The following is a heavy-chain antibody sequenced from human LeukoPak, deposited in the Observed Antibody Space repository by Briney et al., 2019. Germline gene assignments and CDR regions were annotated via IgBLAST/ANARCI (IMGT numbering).Heavy chain of an antibody. D-gene: IGHD3-16*01. J-gene: IGHJ4*02. CDR2: ISTTSGFT. Sequence: GGSLRLSCAASGFTFSSYTMNWVRQAPGKGLEWVSYISTTSGFTNYADSMRGRFTISRDNAKNSLFLQMNTLRPDDTAVYYCAKGSPPGDWGQGTLVTVSS. CDR3: AKGSPPGD. CDR1: GFTFSSYT. V-gene: IGHV3-21*05.